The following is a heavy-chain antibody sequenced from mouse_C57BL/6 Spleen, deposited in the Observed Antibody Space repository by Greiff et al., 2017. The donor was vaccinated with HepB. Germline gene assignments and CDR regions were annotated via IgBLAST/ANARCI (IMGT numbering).Heavy chain of an antibody. J-gene: IGHJ2*01. V-gene: IGHV1-59*01. CDR2: IDPSDSYT. CDR1: GYTFTSYW. CDR3: AYGNGHYFDY. D-gene: IGHD2-1*01. Sequence: QVQLQQPGAELVRPGTSVKLSCKASGYTFTSYWMHWVKQRPGQGLEWIGVIDPSDSYTNYNQKFKGKATLTVDTSSSTAYMQLSSLTSEDSAVYYCAYGNGHYFDYWGQGTTLTVSS.